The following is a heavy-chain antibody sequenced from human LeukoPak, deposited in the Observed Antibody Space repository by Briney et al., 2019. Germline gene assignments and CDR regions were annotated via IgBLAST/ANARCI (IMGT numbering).Heavy chain of an antibody. CDR1: GFTFSDYY. D-gene: IGHD3-3*01. CDR3: VRNLDFWGDSEDY. V-gene: IGHV3-11*04. CDR2: ISSSGSTI. J-gene: IGHJ4*02. Sequence: GGSLRLSCAASGFTFSDYYMSWIRQAPGKGLEWVSYISSSGSTIYYADSVKGRFTISRDNAKNSPYLQMNSLRAEDTAVYYCVRNLDFWGDSEDYWGQGTLVTVSS.